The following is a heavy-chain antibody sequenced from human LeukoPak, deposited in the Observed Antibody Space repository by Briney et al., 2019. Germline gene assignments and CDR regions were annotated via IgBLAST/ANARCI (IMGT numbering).Heavy chain of an antibody. CDR2: TYYRSKWYN. D-gene: IGHD6-13*01. CDR1: GDSVSSNSVA. Sequence: SQTLSLTCAISGDSVSSNSVAWNWIRQSPSRGLEWLGRTYYRSKWYNDYAESVKSRINIKPDTSKNQFSLQLNSVPPEDTAVYYCARDQAGLDYWGQGTLVTVSS. CDR3: ARDQAGLDY. V-gene: IGHV6-1*01. J-gene: IGHJ4*02.